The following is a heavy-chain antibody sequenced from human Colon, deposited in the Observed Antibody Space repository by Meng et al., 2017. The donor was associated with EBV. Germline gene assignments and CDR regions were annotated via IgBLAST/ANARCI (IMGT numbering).Heavy chain of an antibody. Sequence: QLTEAGPGRVKPSQTLSLTCTVSVGSVSSGGYYWTWIRQHPGKGLEWFGHIYYSGSTFYNPSLKRRVIISIDTSKNQFSLNLRSVTAADTAVYYCARASSGWDYFDYWGQGTLVTVSS. D-gene: IGHD6-19*01. CDR2: IYYSGST. V-gene: IGHV4-31*03. CDR1: VGSVSSGGYY. CDR3: ARASSGWDYFDY. J-gene: IGHJ4*02.